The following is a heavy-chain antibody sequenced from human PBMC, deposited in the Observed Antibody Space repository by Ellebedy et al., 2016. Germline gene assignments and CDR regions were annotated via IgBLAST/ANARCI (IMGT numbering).Heavy chain of an antibody. J-gene: IGHJ2*01. CDR2: IFYSGSS. CDR1: GGSLSSYY. D-gene: IGHD6-19*01. CDR3: AALQWLAPAWYFDL. Sequence: SETLSLTCAVYGGSLSSYYWSWIRQPPGKGLEWIGYIFYSGSSNYNPSLKSRVTISVDTSKNQFSLKLSSVTAADTAVYYCAALQWLAPAWYFDLWGRGTLVTVSS. V-gene: IGHV4-59*08.